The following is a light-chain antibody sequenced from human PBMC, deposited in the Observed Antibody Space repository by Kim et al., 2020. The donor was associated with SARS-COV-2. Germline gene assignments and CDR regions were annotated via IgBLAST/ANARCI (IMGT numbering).Light chain of an antibody. J-gene: IGKJ5*01. CDR1: QSVSSTY. CDR3: QQYGSSVIT. Sequence: PPGERATLSCRASQSVSSTYLAWYQQKPGQAPRLLIYGTSSRATGIPDRFSGSGSGTDFTLTISRLEPEDFAVYYCQQYGSSVITFGQGTRLEIK. CDR2: GTS. V-gene: IGKV3-20*01.